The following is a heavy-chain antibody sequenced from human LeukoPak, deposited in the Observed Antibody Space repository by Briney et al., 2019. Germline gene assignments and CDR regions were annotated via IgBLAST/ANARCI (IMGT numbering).Heavy chain of an antibody. CDR2: INPNSGGT. V-gene: IGHV1-2*06. Sequence: EASVKVSCKAPGYTFTGYYMHWVRQAPGQGLEWMGRINPNSGGTNYAQKFQGRVTMTRDTSISTAYMELSRLRSDDTAVYYCARDQLVHSYYYYGMDVWGQGTTVTVSS. D-gene: IGHD6-6*01. CDR1: GYTFTGYY. J-gene: IGHJ6*02. CDR3: ARDQLVHSYYYYGMDV.